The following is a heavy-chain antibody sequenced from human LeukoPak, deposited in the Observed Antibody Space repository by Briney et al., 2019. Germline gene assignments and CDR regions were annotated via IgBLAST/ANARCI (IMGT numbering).Heavy chain of an antibody. D-gene: IGHD6-13*01. CDR2: ISYDGSNK. CDR3: AKKLLPYSSSWAEGFDP. J-gene: IGHJ5*01. V-gene: IGHV3-30*18. CDR1: GFTFSSYG. Sequence: GGSLRLSCAASGFTFSSYGMHWVRQAPGKGLEWVAVISYDGSNKYYADSVKGRFTISRDNSKNTLYLQMNSLRAEDTAVYYWAKKLLPYSSSWAEGFDPWGQGTLVTGSS.